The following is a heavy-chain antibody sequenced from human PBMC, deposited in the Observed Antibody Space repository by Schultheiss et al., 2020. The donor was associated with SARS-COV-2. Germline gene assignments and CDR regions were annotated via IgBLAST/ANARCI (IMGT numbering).Heavy chain of an antibody. J-gene: IGHJ6*02. CDR1: GYTFTSYG. V-gene: IGHV1-69*04. CDR2: IIPILGIA. D-gene: IGHD3-3*01. Sequence: SVKVSCKASGYTFTSYGISWVRQAPGQGLEWMGRIIPILGIANYAQKFQGRVTMTRDTSTSTVYMELSSLRSEDTAVYYCARDGGYDFWSGFSGWLDVWGQGTTVTVSS. CDR3: ARDGGYDFWSGFSGWLDV.